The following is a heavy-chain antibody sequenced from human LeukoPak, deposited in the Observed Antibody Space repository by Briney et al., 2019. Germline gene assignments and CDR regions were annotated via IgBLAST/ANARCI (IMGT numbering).Heavy chain of an antibody. CDR3: ARDLGNWNNTGYNWFDP. CDR2: ISTYNGYI. V-gene: IGHV1-18*01. D-gene: IGHD1-20*01. CDR1: GYTFTSYG. Sequence: GASVRVSCKASGYTFTSYGIDWVRQAPGQGLEWMGCISTYNGYIYYAQKLQGRVTMTTDTSKNLPYMELKSLRSDDTAVYYCARDLGNWNNTGYNWFDPWDQGTLVTVSS. J-gene: IGHJ5*02.